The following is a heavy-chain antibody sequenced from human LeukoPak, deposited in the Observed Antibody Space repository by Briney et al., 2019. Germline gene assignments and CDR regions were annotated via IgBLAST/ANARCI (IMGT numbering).Heavy chain of an antibody. CDR2: IYYSGST. V-gene: IGHV4-39*02. J-gene: IGHJ4*02. CDR3: ARDYCSSTSCLFDY. Sequence: SETLSLTCTVSGGSISSSNSYWGWIRQPPGKGLEWIGNIYYSGSTYYNPSLKSRVTISVDTSKNQFSLKLSSVTAADTAVYYCARDYCSSTSCLFDYWGQGALVTVSS. CDR1: GGSISSSNSY. D-gene: IGHD2-2*01.